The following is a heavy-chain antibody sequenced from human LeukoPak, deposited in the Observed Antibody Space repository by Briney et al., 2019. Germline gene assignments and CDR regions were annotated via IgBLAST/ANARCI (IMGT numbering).Heavy chain of an antibody. D-gene: IGHD6-13*01. V-gene: IGHV1-8*01. CDR3: ARGRGREQQLVLGH. CDR1: GYTFTSYD. Sequence: GASVKVSCKASGYTFTSYDINWVRQATGQGLEWMGWMNPNSGNTGYAQKFQGRVTMTRNTSISTAYMELSSLRSEDTAVYYCARGRGREQQLVLGHWGQGTLVTVSS. CDR2: MNPNSGNT. J-gene: IGHJ4*02.